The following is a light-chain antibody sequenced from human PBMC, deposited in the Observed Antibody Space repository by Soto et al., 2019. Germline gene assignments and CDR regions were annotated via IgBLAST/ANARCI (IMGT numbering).Light chain of an antibody. V-gene: IGKV1-16*02. CDR2: GAS. Sequence: DIQMTQSPSSLSASVGDRVSIACRASQNIGIHLAWFQQKPGKAPKSLIFGASSLQSGVPSKFSGSASGTDFTLTIDSLQPEDSATYYCQQYHSYHPSFGQGTKVEIK. J-gene: IGKJ1*01. CDR1: QNIGIH. CDR3: QQYHSYHPS.